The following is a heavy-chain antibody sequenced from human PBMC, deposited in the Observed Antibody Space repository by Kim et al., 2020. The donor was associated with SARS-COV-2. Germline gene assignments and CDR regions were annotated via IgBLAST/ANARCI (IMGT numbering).Heavy chain of an antibody. CDR3: AREWRYSSRYCMDV. D-gene: IGHD6-13*01. CDR2: ISSSSSYI. Sequence: GGSLRLSCAASGFTFSSYSMNWVRQAPGKGLEWVSSISSSSSYIYYADSVKGRFTMSRDNAKNSLYLQMNRLRAEETAVYYCAREWRYSSRYCMDVWGQGTTVTVSS. J-gene: IGHJ6*02. CDR1: GFTFSSYS. V-gene: IGHV3-21*01.